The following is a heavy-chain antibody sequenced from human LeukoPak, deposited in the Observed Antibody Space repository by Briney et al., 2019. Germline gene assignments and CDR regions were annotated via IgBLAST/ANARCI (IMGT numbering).Heavy chain of an antibody. CDR2: IKQDGSDK. CDR1: GFTFSSYW. J-gene: IGHJ4*02. CDR3: AREGPVVRGSEVDY. D-gene: IGHD4-23*01. Sequence: GGSLRLSCEVSGFTFSSYWMNWVRQAPGKGLEWVANIKQDGSDKYYVDSVKGRFAISRDNAKNSLYLQLNSLRDEDTAVYYCAREGPVVRGSEVDYWGQGTLVTVSS. V-gene: IGHV3-7*01.